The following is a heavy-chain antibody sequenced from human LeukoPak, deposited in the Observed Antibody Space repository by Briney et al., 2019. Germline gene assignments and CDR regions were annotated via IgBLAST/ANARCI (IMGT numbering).Heavy chain of an antibody. V-gene: IGHV7-4-1*02. D-gene: IGHD4-23*01. CDR1: GYSFTSQA. J-gene: IGHJ4*02. CDR3: VGAETSVGYFDY. CDR2: VNPTTGNP. Sequence: ASVKVSCKASGYSFTSQAINWVRQAPGQGLQWMGWVNPTTGNPTHAQGFTGRFVFSFDTSVSPAYLQISSLKAEDTAVYYCVGAETSVGYFDYWGQGTLVTVSS.